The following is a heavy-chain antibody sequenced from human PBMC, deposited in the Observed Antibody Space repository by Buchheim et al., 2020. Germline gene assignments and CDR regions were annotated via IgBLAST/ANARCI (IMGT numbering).Heavy chain of an antibody. D-gene: IGHD2-2*01. J-gene: IGHJ6*03. CDR3: ARSGVVVPAAIRSYYYYYMDV. CDR2: INHSGST. CDR1: GGSFSGYY. V-gene: IGHV4-34*01. Sequence: QVQLQQWGAGLLKPSETLSLTCAVYGGSFSGYYWSWIRQPPGKGLEWIGEINHSGSTNYNPSLKSRGTISVDTSKNQFSLKLSSVTAADTAVYYCARSGVVVPAAIRSYYYYYMDVWGKGTT.